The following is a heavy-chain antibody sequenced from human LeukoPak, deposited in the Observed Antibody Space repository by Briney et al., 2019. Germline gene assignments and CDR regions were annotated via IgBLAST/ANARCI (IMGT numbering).Heavy chain of an antibody. CDR1: GFNFSNYD. Sequence: PGGSLRLSCAASGFNFSNYDMHWVRQARGKGLEWVAFIRYDGSDKYYSECVTGRFTLSRVQSTDRVYLYINCRRTEDTAVYYCAKGDTSWGQGTLVTVSS. V-gene: IGHV3-30*02. CDR2: IRYDGSDK. J-gene: IGHJ5*02. CDR3: AKGDTS.